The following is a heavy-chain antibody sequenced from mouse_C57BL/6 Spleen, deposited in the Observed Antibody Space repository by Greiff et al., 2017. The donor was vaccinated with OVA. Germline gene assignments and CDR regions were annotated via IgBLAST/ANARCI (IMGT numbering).Heavy chain of an antibody. D-gene: IGHD1-1*01. J-gene: IGHJ1*03. V-gene: IGHV3-6*01. CDR2: ISYDGSN. CDR3: ASPSFITTVGTDWYFDD. Sequence: EVKLQESGPGLVKPSQSLSLTCSVSGYSITSGYFWNWIRQFPGNQLEWMGYISYDGSNNYNPSLKNRITITRDTSKHQLILKVNTVTTEDTATYYCASPSFITTVGTDWYFDDWGTGTTVTVSS. CDR1: GYSITSGYF.